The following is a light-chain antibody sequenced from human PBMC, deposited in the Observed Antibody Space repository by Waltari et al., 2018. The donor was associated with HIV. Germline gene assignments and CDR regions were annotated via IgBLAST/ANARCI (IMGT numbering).Light chain of an antibody. J-gene: IGKJ5*01. CDR1: PSLLDGDDGNTY. CDR2: SLS. V-gene: IGKV2-40*01. CDR3: MQRIEFPIT. Sequence: IVLTQTPLSMPVTPGEPASIYCASSPSLLDGDDGNTYLDWFLQTPGQSPHLLIYSLSYRASGVPDRFSGSGSGTNFTLKISRVEAVDSATYYCMQRIEFPITFGQGTRLEIK.